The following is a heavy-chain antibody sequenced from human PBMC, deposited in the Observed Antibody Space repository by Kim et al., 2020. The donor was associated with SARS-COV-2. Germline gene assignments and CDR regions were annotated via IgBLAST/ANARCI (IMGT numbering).Heavy chain of an antibody. CDR2: IKSKTDGGTT. CDR1: GFTFSNAW. Sequence: GGSLRLSCAASGFTFSNAWMSWVRQAPGKGLEWVGGIKSKTDGGTTDYAAPVKGRFTILRDDSKNTLYLQMNSLKTEDTAMYYYTTDKLRYFDWSLCMDVWGQGTTVTVSS. CDR3: TTDKLRYFDWSLCMDV. V-gene: IGHV3-15*01. D-gene: IGHD3-9*01. J-gene: IGHJ6*02.